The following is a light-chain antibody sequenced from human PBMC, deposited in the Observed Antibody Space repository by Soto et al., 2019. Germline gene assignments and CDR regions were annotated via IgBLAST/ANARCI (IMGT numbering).Light chain of an antibody. CDR2: GAS. CDR3: QQYNNWPSWT. CDR1: QSVNTN. J-gene: IGKJ1*01. Sequence: EIAVTQSPATLSVSPGERATLSCRASQSVNTNFAWYQQKPGQAPRLLIYGASTRATGIPARFIGSGSGTEFTLTISSLQSEDFAVYYCQQYNNWPSWTFGQGTKVEIK. V-gene: IGKV3-15*01.